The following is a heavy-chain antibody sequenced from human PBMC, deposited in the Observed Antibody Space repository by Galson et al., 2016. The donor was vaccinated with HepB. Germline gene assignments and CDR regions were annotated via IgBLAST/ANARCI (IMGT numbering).Heavy chain of an antibody. CDR2: IDDSGIST. J-gene: IGHJ6*02. D-gene: IGHD3-10*01. V-gene: IGHV3-23*01. CDR3: AKRVAVQGSGLMDV. Sequence: SLRLSCAASGFTFSNYAMNWVRQAPGKGLEWVSAIDDSGISTYYADSVRGRFTMSRDNSKNTQYRQMNNLIAEDTVIYACAKRVAVQGSGLMDVWGQGITVTVSS. CDR1: GFTFSNYA.